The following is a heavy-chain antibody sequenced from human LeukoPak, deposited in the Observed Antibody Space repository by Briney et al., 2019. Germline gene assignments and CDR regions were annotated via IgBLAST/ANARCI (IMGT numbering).Heavy chain of an antibody. J-gene: IGHJ4*02. CDR2: ISSSGSTI. V-gene: IGHV3-11*04. D-gene: IGHD5-18*01. CDR1: GFTFSDFY. CDR3: ARAVYSYGLIDY. Sequence: GGSLRPSCAASGFTFSDFYMSWIPQAPGKGLAWVSYISSSGSTIYYADSVKGRFTISRDNAKNSLYLQMNSLRAEDTAVYYCARAVYSYGLIDYWGQGTLVTVSS.